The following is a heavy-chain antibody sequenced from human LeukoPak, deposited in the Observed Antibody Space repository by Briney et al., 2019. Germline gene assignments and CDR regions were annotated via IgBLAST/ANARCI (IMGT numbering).Heavy chain of an antibody. CDR3: TRDKSGQILSNYYYGMHG. CDR2: IYNSGSS. J-gene: IGHJ6*02. Sequence: SETLSLTCTVSGGSISSGDYYWSWIRQPPGKGLEWVGYIYNSGSSYYNPSLKSRLTTSVDTSKNQFSLKLSSVTDADTAGYYCTRDKSGQILSNYYYGMHGWGPGTTVTVSS. V-gene: IGHV4-30-4*01. CDR1: GGSISSGDYY. D-gene: IGHD7-27*01.